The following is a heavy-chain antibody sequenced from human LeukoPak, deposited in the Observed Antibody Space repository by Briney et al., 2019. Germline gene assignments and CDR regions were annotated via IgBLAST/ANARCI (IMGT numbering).Heavy chain of an antibody. V-gene: IGHV4-61*09. CDR3: ARDFEFCSSTSCYRTFDY. Sequence: PSETLSLTCSVSGGSISSGSCNWSWIRKPAGRGLEWIGHIYSSGSTKYNSSLKSRVSISIDTSKNQFSLNLSSVTAADTAVYYCARDFEFCSSTSCYRTFDYWGQGTLVTVPS. CDR2: IYSSGST. J-gene: IGHJ4*02. CDR1: GGSISSGSCN. D-gene: IGHD2-2*01.